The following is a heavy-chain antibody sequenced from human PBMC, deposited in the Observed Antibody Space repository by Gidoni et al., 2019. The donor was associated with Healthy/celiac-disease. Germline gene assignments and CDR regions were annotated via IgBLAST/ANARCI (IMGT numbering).Heavy chain of an antibody. Sequence: EVQLVESGGGLVKPGGSLGSSCDAPASPFSSFWMSWVRRAPGRGLEWVANIKQDGSEKYYVDSVKGRFTISRDNAKNSLYLQMNSLRAEDTAVYYCARDPAAGGYLDYWGQGTLVTVSS. D-gene: IGHD2-15*01. V-gene: IGHV3-7*01. CDR2: IKQDGSEK. J-gene: IGHJ4*02. CDR1: ASPFSSFW. CDR3: ARDPAAGGYLDY.